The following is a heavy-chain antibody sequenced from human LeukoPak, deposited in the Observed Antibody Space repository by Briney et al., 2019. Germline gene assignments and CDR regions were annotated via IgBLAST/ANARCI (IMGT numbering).Heavy chain of an antibody. CDR1: GFTFSSYA. CDR2: LCGGGGST. D-gene: IGHD3-9*01. V-gene: IGHV3-23*01. CDR3: AKFYDILTSYFDY. J-gene: IGHJ4*02. Sequence: GGSLRLSCAASGFTFSSYAMSWVRQSPGKGLEWVSGLCGGGGSTYYAYYTDSVKGRLTISRDNSKNTLYLEMTSLRADDTAVYYCAKFYDILTSYFDYWGQGTLVTVSS.